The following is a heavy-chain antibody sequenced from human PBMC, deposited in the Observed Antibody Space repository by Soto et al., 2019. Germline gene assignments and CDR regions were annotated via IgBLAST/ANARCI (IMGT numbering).Heavy chain of an antibody. V-gene: IGHV4-59*01. J-gene: IGHJ4*02. CDR2: IYDSGSP. Sequence: SETLSLTCTISGGSISVYYWSWIRQPPGQALEWIGYIYDSGSPYYNPSLRSRVIISADTSKNQISLKVNSTTAADTAVYYCARYRREAVAGYTLDNWGQGILVTVSS. CDR1: GGSISVYY. CDR3: ARYRREAVAGYTLDN. D-gene: IGHD6-13*01.